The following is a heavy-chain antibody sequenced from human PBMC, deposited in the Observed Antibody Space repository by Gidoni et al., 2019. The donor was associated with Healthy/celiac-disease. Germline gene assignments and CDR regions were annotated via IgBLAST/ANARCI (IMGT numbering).Heavy chain of an antibody. D-gene: IGHD3-10*01. Sequence: QVQLVQSGAEVKKPGASVKGSCKASGYTFTSYYMHWVRQAPGQGLEWMGIINPSGGSTSYAQKFQGRVTMTRDTSTSTVYMELSSLRSEDTAVYYCAMDYYGSWFDPWGQGTLVTVSS. CDR1: GYTFTSYY. V-gene: IGHV1-46*01. J-gene: IGHJ5*02. CDR2: INPSGGST. CDR3: AMDYYGSWFDP.